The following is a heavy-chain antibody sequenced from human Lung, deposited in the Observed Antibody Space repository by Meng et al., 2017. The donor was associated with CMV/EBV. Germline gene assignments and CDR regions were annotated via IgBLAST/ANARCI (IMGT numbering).Heavy chain of an antibody. D-gene: IGHD4/OR15-4a*01. CDR1: GGSISHYC. Sequence: SXTXSLXCTVSGGSISHYCWNWIRQPPGKGLEWIGYIYYNRGTNYNPSLKGRVTISLETSKNQFSLKLSSVTAADTAVYYCARGHYGDSSDYFDLWGQGTXVTVSS. V-gene: IGHV4-59*01. CDR3: ARGHYGDSSDYFDL. CDR2: IYYNRGT. J-gene: IGHJ4*02.